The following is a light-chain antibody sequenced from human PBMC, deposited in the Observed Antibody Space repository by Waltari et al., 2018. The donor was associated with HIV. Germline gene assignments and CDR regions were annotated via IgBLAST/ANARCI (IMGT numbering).Light chain of an antibody. CDR3: QAWDSSTDVV. CDR2: QDS. J-gene: IGLJ2*01. CDR1: KLGDKY. V-gene: IGLV3-1*01. Sequence: SYELTQPPSVSVSPGQTARTPCSRDKLGDKYACWYQQKPGQSPGLVIYQDSKRPSGLLERFSGSNSGNTATLTISGTQAMDEADYYCQAWDSSTDVVFGGGTKLTVL.